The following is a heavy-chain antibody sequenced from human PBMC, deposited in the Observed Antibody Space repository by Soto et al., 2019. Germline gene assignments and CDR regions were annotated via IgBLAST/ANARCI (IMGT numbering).Heavy chain of an antibody. CDR3: ARDQAGSYQYNWFDP. CDR1: GGTFSSYA. D-gene: IGHD1-26*01. J-gene: IGHJ5*02. Sequence: SVKVSCKDSGGTFSSYAISWVRQAPGQGLEWMGGIIPIFGTANYAQKFQGRVTITADESTSTAYMELSSLRSEDTAVYYCARDQAGSYQYNWFDPWGQGTLVTVSS. CDR2: IIPIFGTA. V-gene: IGHV1-69*13.